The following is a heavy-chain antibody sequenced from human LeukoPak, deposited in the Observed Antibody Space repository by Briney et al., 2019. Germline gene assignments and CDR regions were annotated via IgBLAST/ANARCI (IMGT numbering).Heavy chain of an antibody. J-gene: IGHJ4*02. Sequence: GGPLRLSCVASGFTFADHVFHWIRQVPGKGLEWLAFISEDDDTYYADSVQGRFTISRDNSKNSLYFELQSLTTDDAALYYCVKEASDPYFFDFWGQGTLVTVSS. V-gene: IGHV3-43*02. CDR3: VKEASDPYFFDF. CDR2: ISEDDDT. CDR1: GFTFADHV.